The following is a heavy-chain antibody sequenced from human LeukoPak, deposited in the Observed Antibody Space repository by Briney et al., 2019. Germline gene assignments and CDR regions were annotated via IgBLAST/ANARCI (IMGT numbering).Heavy chain of an antibody. J-gene: IGHJ6*03. D-gene: IGHD6-6*01. CDR2: ISSSSSYI. Sequence: GGSLRLSCAASGFTFSSYSMNWVRQAPGKGLEWVSSISSSSSYIYYADSVKGRFTISRDNAKNSLYLQMNSLRAEDTAVYYCARASSSSLGYYYYMDVWGKGPRSPSP. V-gene: IGHV3-21*01. CDR3: ARASSSSLGYYYYMDV. CDR1: GFTFSSYS.